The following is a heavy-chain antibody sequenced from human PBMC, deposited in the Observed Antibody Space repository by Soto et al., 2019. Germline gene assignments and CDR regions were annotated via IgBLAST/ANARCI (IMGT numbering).Heavy chain of an antibody. J-gene: IGHJ6*03. CDR3: ARDSLYSGYADYYYYYYMDV. CDR1: GFTFSSYW. V-gene: IGHV3-7*01. D-gene: IGHD5-12*01. Sequence: SLRLSCAASGFTFSSYWMSWVRQAPGKGLEWVANIKQDGSEKYYVDSVKGRFTISRDNAKNSLYLQMNSLRAEDTAVYYCARDSLYSGYADYYYYYYMDVWGKGTTVTVSS. CDR2: IKQDGSEK.